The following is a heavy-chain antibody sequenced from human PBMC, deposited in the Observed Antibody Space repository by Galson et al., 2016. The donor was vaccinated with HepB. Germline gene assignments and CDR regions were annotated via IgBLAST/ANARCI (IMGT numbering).Heavy chain of an antibody. CDR3: ARVTDTAAALGAFGI. Sequence: CAISGDSVSSNSAAWNWIRQSPSRGLEWLGRTYYRSKWYNDYAVSVKSRITINPDTSKNQFSLLLNSVTPEDTAVYYCARVTDTAAALGAFGIWGQGTMVTVSS. D-gene: IGHD6-13*01. CDR2: TYYRSKWYN. CDR1: GDSVSSNSAA. V-gene: IGHV6-1*01. J-gene: IGHJ3*02.